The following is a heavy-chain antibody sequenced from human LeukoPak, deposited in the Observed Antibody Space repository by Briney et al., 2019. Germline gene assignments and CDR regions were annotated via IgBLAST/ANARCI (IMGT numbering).Heavy chain of an antibody. CDR3: ARERNRYYGIDY. Sequence: SETLSLTCAVYGGSFSGYYWSWIRQPPGKGLEWIGYIYYSGSTYYNPSLKSRVTISVDTSKNQFSLKLSSVTAADTAVYYCARERNRYYGIDYWGQGTLVTVSS. V-gene: IGHV4-34*09. D-gene: IGHD3-10*01. J-gene: IGHJ4*02. CDR1: GGSFSGYY. CDR2: IYYSGST.